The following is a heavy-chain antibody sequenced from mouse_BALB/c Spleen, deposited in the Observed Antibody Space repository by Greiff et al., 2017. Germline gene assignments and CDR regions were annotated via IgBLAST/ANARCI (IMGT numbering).Heavy chain of an antibody. CDR3: ARKGPYGSVDY. V-gene: IGHV1-14*01. J-gene: IGHJ2*01. CDR1: GYTFTSYV. CDR2: INPYNDGT. D-gene: IGHD1-1*01. Sequence: VQLQQSGPELVKPGASVKMSCKASGYTFTSYVMHWVKQKPGQGLEWIGYINPYNDGTKYNEKFKGKATLTSDKSSSTAYMELSSLTSEDSAVYYCARKGPYGSVDYWGQGTTLTVSS.